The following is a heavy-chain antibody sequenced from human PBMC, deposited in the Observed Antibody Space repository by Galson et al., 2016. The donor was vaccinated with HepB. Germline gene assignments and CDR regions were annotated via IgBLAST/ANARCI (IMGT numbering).Heavy chain of an antibody. Sequence: ETLSLTCAVNGGSFSAYFWTWIRQPPGKGLEWIGEIDYSGNTKYDPSLKGRFTMSVDTSKTQFSLKLSSVTAADTAVYYCARHSHTVGLDFWGQGTLVTVSS. CDR2: IDYSGNT. CDR3: ARHSHTVGLDF. J-gene: IGHJ4*02. CDR1: GGSFSAYF. V-gene: IGHV4-34*01. D-gene: IGHD1-26*01.